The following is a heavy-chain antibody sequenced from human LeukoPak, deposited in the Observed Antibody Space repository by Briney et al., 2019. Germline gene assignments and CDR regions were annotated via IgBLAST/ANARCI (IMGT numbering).Heavy chain of an antibody. CDR2: ISSSSSHI. D-gene: IGHD3-3*01. Sequence: PGGSLRLSCAASGFTFSSYSMNWVRQAPGKGLEWVSSISSSSSHIYYADSVKGRFTISRDNAKNSLYLQMNSLRAEDTAVYYCARAVLNDFWSGYKNWGQGTLVTVSS. J-gene: IGHJ4*02. V-gene: IGHV3-21*01. CDR3: ARAVLNDFWSGYKN. CDR1: GFTFSSYS.